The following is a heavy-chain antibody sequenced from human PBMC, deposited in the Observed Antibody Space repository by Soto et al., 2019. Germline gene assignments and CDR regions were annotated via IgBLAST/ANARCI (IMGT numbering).Heavy chain of an antibody. V-gene: IGHV3-23*01. D-gene: IGHD5-12*01. J-gene: IGHJ4*02. Sequence: PGGSLRLSCAASGFSFGSYSMSWVRQAPGKGLEWVSGISNSGRSSTYADSVKGRFTTSRDNSKNMLYLQMNSLGAEDTAIYFCAKNSLVRGYIGYDDDNKWGQGTLVTVSS. CDR2: ISNSGRSS. CDR1: GFSFGSYS. CDR3: AKNSLVRGYIGYDDDNK.